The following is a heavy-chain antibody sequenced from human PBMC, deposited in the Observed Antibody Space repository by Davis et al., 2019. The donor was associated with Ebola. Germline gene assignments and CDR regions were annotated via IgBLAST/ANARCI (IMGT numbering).Heavy chain of an antibody. V-gene: IGHV1-69*13. J-gene: IGHJ6*03. CDR1: VGTFSSYA. CDR3: ARGVESLAYYYYMDV. CDR2: IIPIFGTA. Sequence: SVKVSCKASVGTFSSYAISWVRQAPGQGLEWMGGIIPIFGTANYAQKFQGRVTITADESTSTAYMELSSLRSEDTAVYYCARGVESLAYYYYMDVWGKGTTVTVSS.